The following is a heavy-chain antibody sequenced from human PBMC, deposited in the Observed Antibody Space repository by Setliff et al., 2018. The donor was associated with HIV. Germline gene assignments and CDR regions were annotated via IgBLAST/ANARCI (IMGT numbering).Heavy chain of an antibody. CDR1: GYYFTTFW. D-gene: IGHD3-10*01. CDR2: IYPGDSHT. Sequence: GESLKISCKGSGYYFTTFWIAWVRQMPGKGLEWMGFIYPGDSHTTYSPSFQGQVTISVDTSISTAYLQWSSLKASDTAMYYCARKKYYGSGSPADYYYYNMDVWGQGTTVTVSS. J-gene: IGHJ6*02. CDR3: ARKKYYGSGSPADYYYYNMDV. V-gene: IGHV5-51*01.